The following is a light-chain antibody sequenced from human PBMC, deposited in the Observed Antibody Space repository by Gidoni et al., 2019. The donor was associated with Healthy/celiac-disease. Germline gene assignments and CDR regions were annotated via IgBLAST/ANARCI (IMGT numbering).Light chain of an antibody. CDR1: QSLLHSNGYNY. V-gene: IGKV2-28*01. Sequence: DIVMTQPPLSLPVTPGEPASISCRSSQSLLHSNGYNYLDWYLQKPGQSPQLLIYLGSNRASGVPDRFSGSGSGTDFTLKISRVEAEDVGVYYCMQALQTPITFXXXTRLEIK. J-gene: IGKJ5*01. CDR2: LGS. CDR3: MQALQTPIT.